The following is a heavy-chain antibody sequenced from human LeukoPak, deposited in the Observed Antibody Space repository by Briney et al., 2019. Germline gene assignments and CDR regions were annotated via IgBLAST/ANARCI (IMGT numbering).Heavy chain of an antibody. Sequence: SETLSLTCTVSGGSIRGADFYWSWIRQHLGEGLEWIGYIYYSGSTYYNPSLKSRITISVDTSKNLFSLKLTSVTAADTAVYYCARVELRRGLRWFDPWGQGTLVTVSS. CDR1: GGSIRGADFY. D-gene: IGHD1-7*01. J-gene: IGHJ5*02. CDR2: IYYSGST. CDR3: ARVELRRGLRWFDP. V-gene: IGHV4-31*03.